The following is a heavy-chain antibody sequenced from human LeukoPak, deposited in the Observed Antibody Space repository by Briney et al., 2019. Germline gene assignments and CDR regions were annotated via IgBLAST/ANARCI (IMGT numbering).Heavy chain of an antibody. CDR2: ISGSGGST. D-gene: IGHD2-21*02. J-gene: IGHJ4*02. CDR3: AKDGIVVVTAILWFDY. V-gene: IGHV3-23*01. Sequence: PGGSLRLSCAASGFTFSSYGMSWVRQAPGKGLEWVSAISGSGGSTYYADSVKGRFTISRDNSKNTLYLQMNSLRAEDTAVYYCAKDGIVVVTAILWFDYWGQGTLVTVSS. CDR1: GFTFSSYG.